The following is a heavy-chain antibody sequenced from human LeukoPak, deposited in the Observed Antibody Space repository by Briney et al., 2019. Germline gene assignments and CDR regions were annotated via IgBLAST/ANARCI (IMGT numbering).Heavy chain of an antibody. CDR1: GGSISSSNYY. Sequence: SETPSLTCTVSGGSISSSNYYWGWIRQPPGKGLEWIGSISYGGNTYYNPSLKSRVTISVDPSKNQFSLKLTSVTAADTAVYYCARLYSGSYLGYFDYWGQGTLVSVSS. D-gene: IGHD1-26*01. CDR2: ISYGGNT. V-gene: IGHV4-39*01. CDR3: ARLYSGSYLGYFDY. J-gene: IGHJ4*02.